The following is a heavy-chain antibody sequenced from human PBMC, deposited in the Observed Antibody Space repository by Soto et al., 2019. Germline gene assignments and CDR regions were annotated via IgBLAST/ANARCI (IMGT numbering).Heavy chain of an antibody. CDR3: ARDPPLFCSSTSCRRGPPLYYYYGMDV. J-gene: IGHJ6*02. Sequence: GASVKVSCKASGYTFTSYGISWVRQAPGQGLEWMGWISAYNGNTNYAQKVQGRVTMTTDTSTSTAYMELRSLRSDDTAVYYCARDPPLFCSSTSCRRGPPLYYYYGMDVSGQGTTVTVSS. CDR2: ISAYNGNT. D-gene: IGHD2-2*01. CDR1: GYTFTSYG. V-gene: IGHV1-18*04.